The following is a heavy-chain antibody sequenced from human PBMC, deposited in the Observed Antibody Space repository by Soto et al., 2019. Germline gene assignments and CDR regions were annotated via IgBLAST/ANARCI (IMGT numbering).Heavy chain of an antibody. CDR1: GFTFSDYY. Sequence: GGSLRLSCAASGFTFSDYYMGWIRQAPGKGLEWVSYISSSSSYTNYADSVKGRFTISRDNAKNSLYLQMNSLRAEDTAVYYCAREESITILNEYGMDVWGQGTTVTVSS. CDR3: AREESITILNEYGMDV. V-gene: IGHV3-11*05. J-gene: IGHJ6*02. D-gene: IGHD3-3*01. CDR2: ISSSSSYT.